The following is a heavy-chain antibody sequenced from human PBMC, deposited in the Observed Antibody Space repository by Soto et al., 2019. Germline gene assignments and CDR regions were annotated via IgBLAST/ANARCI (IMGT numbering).Heavy chain of an antibody. Sequence: PSQTLSLTCAISGDSVSSNTASWNWIRQSPSRGLEWLGRTYFRSKWYNDYAVSVKSRIIINPDTSNNQFSLQLNSVTPEDTAVYFSAKGDNLGSTSGYAFEPCGQGIMVAVSS. V-gene: IGHV6-1*01. CDR1: GDSVSSNTAS. J-gene: IGHJ5*02. CDR3: AKGDNLGSTSGYAFEP. CDR2: TYFRSKWYN. D-gene: IGHD6-25*01.